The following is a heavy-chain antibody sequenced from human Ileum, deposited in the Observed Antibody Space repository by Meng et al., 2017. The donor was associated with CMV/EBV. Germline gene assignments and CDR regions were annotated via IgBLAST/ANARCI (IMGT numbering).Heavy chain of an antibody. V-gene: IGHV3-33*01. J-gene: IGHJ4*02. D-gene: IGHD3-16*01. CDR3: ARANTGGGYLDY. Sequence: SFAASGFTFTNYGMHLVRQAPGQGLEWVAVVWYDGSKKYYADSVKGRFTISRDNSNNTVSLQMNSLRVEDTAIYYCARANTGGGYLDYWGQGTLVTVSS. CDR2: VWYDGSKK. CDR1: GFTFTNYG.